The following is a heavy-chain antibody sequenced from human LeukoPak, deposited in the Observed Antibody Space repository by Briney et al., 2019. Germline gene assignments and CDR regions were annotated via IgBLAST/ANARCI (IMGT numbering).Heavy chain of an antibody. CDR3: ARLSVTNYYYYYYMDV. D-gene: IGHD4-11*01. V-gene: IGHV4-39*07. CDR2: IYYSGST. J-gene: IGHJ6*03. CDR1: GGSISSSSYY. Sequence: PSETLSLTCTVSGGSISSSSYYWGWIRQPPGKGLEWIGSIYYSGSTYYNPSLKSRVTTSVDTSKNQFSLKLSSVTAADTAVYYCARLSVTNYYYYYYMDVWGKGTTVTVSS.